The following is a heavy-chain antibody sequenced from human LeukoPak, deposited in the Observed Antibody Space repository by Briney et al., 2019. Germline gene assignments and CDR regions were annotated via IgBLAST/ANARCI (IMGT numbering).Heavy chain of an antibody. CDR3: ARDRAPRIVGGAFDI. CDR1: GFTFSSYS. CDR2: ISSSSSYI. D-gene: IGHD1-26*01. J-gene: IGHJ3*02. Sequence: GGSLRLSCAASGFTFSSYSMNWVRQAPGKGLEWVSSISSSSSYIYYADSVKGRFTISRDNAKSSLYLQMNSLRAEDTAVYYCARDRAPRIVGGAFDIWGQGTMVTVSS. V-gene: IGHV3-21*01.